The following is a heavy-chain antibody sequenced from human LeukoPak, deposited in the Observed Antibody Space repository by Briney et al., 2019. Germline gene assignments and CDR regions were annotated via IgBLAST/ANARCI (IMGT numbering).Heavy chain of an antibody. J-gene: IGHJ4*02. CDR2: ITSSSSSM. D-gene: IGHD7-27*01. CDR1: GFTFSSYW. Sequence: GGSLRLSCAASGFTFSSYWMSWVRQAPGKGLEWVSSITSSSSSMYSADSVKGRLTISRDNAKNSLYLQMNSLRAEDTAVYYCARDLAWGGYWGQGTLVTVSS. V-gene: IGHV3-21*01. CDR3: ARDLAWGGY.